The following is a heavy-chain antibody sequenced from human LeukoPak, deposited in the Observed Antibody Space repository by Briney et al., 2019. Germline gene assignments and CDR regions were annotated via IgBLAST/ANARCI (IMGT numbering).Heavy chain of an antibody. Sequence: GESLKISCKGSGFIFTDYWMAWVRQMPGKGPEWMGIIYPDDSDARYSPSFQGQVTISADKPISTAYLQWSSLKASDTAMYYCARPMHMASITSLNYWGQGTLVTVSS. CDR2: IYPDDSDA. CDR3: ARPMHMASITSLNY. D-gene: IGHD3-16*01. V-gene: IGHV5-51*01. CDR1: GFIFTDYW. J-gene: IGHJ4*02.